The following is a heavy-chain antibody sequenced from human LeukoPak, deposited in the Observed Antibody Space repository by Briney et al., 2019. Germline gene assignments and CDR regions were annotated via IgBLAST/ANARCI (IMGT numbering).Heavy chain of an antibody. CDR3: ARDNDSRDPPHFDY. J-gene: IGHJ4*02. CDR1: RASFSGSF. Sequence: SETLSLTCAASRASFSGSFWTWIRQPPGKGLEWIGDINQSGSTNYNPSLKSRVTMALDTSKNQFSLSLSSVTAADTAVYYCARDNDSRDPPHFDYWGQGTLVTVSS. CDR2: INQSGST. D-gene: IGHD3-16*01. V-gene: IGHV4-34*01.